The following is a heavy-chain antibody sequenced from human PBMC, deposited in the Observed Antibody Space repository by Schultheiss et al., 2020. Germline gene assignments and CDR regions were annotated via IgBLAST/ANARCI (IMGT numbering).Heavy chain of an antibody. CDR3: ARGPLYYYDSSGYY. J-gene: IGHJ4*02. CDR1: GGSISSGGYY. V-gene: IGHV4-39*07. Sequence: SETLSLTCTVSGGSISSGGYYWSWIRQPPGKGLEWIGEINHSGSTNYNPSLKSRVTISVDTSKNQFSLKLSSVTAADTAVYYCARGPLYYYDSSGYYWGKGTLVTVSS. CDR2: INHSGST. D-gene: IGHD3-22*01.